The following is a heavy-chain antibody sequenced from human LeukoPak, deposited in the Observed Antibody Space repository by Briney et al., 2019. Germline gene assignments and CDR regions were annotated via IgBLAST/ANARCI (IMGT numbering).Heavy chain of an antibody. CDR3: AKLRWPEGDRSSFDY. D-gene: IGHD4-23*01. CDR2: VCPADSRT. Sequence: GESLRISCKGSGYSFTSSCIGWVRQMPGKGLEWMGVVCPADSRTIYSPSFQGQVTITVDKSISAAYLQWRSLKASDTAIYYCAKLRWPEGDRSSFDYWGQGTLVTVSS. V-gene: IGHV5-51*01. CDR1: GYSFTSSC. J-gene: IGHJ4*02.